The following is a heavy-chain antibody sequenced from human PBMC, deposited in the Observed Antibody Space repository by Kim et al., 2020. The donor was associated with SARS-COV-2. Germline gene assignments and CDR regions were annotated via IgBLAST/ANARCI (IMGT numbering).Heavy chain of an antibody. CDR1: GYTFRNYG. D-gene: IGHD3-10*01. CDR2: INTNNVNP. J-gene: IGHJ4*02. Sequence: ASVKVSCKASGYTFRNYGINWVRQAPGQGLEWMGWINTNNVNPTYAQGFAGRLIFSLDFSVTTAYLQISSLRAEDTAVYYCARGKGSTSQDYWGQGTLVTVSS. CDR3: ARGKGSTSQDY. V-gene: IGHV7-4-1*02.